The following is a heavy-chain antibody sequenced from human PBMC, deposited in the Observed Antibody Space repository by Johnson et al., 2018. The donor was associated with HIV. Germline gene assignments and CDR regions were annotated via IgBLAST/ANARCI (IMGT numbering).Heavy chain of an antibody. CDR3: ARTLWVGKESAFDI. V-gene: IGHV3-53*01. Sequence: VQLVESGGDLIQPGGSLRLSCAASGFTVSSNYMSWVRQAPGKGLEWVSTIYSGGSTYYADYVKGRFTISRDNSKNTLYLQMNSLRAEDTAVYYCARTLWVGKESAFDIWGQGTMVTVSS. D-gene: IGHD3-16*01. J-gene: IGHJ3*02. CDR1: GFTVSSNY. CDR2: IYSGGST.